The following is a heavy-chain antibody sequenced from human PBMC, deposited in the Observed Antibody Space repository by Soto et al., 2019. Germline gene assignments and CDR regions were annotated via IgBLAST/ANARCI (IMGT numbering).Heavy chain of an antibody. J-gene: IGHJ2*01. D-gene: IGHD1-1*01. Sequence: EVQLVESGGGLVKPGGSLRLSCAASGFTFSSYSMNWFRQAPGKVLEWVSSISSSSSYIYYADSVKGRFTISRDNAKNSLYMQMTSLIAEDTAVYYCARDLTGDWYFDLWGRGTLVTVSS. CDR1: GFTFSSYS. CDR3: ARDLTGDWYFDL. CDR2: ISSSSSYI. V-gene: IGHV3-21*01.